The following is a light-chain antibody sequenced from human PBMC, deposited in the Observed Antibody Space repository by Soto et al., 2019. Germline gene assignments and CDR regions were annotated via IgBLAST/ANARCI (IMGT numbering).Light chain of an antibody. Sequence: DIQMTQSPSTLSASVGDRVTITRRASQNIRNWLAWYQQKPGKAPKVLISDVSSLQSGVPPRFSGGGCGTDFTLTSSSLQADDFATYYGEPYDSYWTFGHGTRVVI. CDR2: DVS. CDR1: QNIRNW. J-gene: IGKJ1*01. CDR3: EPYDSYWT. V-gene: IGKV1-5*01.